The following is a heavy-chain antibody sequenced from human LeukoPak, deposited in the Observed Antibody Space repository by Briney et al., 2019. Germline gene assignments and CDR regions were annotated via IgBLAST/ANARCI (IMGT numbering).Heavy chain of an antibody. Sequence: GGSLRLSCAASGFTFSTNGMSWVRQAPGKGLEWVSYISSSGSTIYYADSVKGRFIISRDNAKNSLYLQMNSLRAEDTAIYYCARDGGPAYSSSWYLYWGQGTLVTVSS. CDR3: ARDGGPAYSSSWYLY. V-gene: IGHV3-48*04. J-gene: IGHJ4*02. CDR2: ISSSGSTI. D-gene: IGHD6-13*01. CDR1: GFTFSTNG.